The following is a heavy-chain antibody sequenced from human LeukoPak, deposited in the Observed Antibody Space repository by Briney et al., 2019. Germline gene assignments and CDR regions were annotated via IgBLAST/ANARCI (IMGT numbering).Heavy chain of an antibody. CDR3: ASSAPSDI. CDR2: ISSSSSYI. V-gene: IGHV3-21*01. CDR1: GFTFSSYS. Sequence: GGSLRLSCAASGFTFSSYSMDWVRQAPGKGLEWVSSISSSSSYIYYADSVKGRFTISRDNAKHSLYLQMNSLRAEDTAVYYCASSAPSDIWGRGTMVTVSS. J-gene: IGHJ3*02.